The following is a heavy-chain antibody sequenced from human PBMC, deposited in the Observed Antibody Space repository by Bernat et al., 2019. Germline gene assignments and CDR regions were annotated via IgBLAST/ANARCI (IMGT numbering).Heavy chain of an antibody. CDR3: AKESAAGSRSVDY. J-gene: IGHJ4*02. D-gene: IGHD6-13*01. CDR2: ISGSGGST. V-gene: IGHV3-23*01. CDR1: GFTFSSYA. Sequence: EVQLLESGGGLVQPGGSLRLSCAASGFTFSSYAMSWVRQAPGKGLVWCSAISGSGGSTYYADYVKGRFTISRDNSKNTLYLQMNSLRDEDTAVYYCAKESAAGSRSVDYWGQGTLVTVSS.